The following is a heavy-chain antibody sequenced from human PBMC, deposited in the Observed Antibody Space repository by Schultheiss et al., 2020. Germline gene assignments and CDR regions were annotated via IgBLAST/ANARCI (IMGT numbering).Heavy chain of an antibody. CDR1: GFTFSSYG. CDR2: IWYDGSNK. Sequence: GGSLRLSCAASGFTFSSYGMHWVRQAPGKGLEWVAVIWYDGSNKYYADSVKGRFTISRDNAKNTLYLQMNSLRAEDTAVYYCARDGITNTNLYHVNWFDPWGQGTLVTGSS. D-gene: IGHD3-16*01. CDR3: ARDGITNTNLYHVNWFDP. J-gene: IGHJ5*02. V-gene: IGHV3-33*01.